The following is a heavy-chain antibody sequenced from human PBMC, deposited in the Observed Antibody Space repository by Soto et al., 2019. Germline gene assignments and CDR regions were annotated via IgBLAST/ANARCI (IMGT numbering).Heavy chain of an antibody. D-gene: IGHD2-2*01. J-gene: IGHJ6*02. CDR2: IYAGGST. CDR1: GFTFGDYA. Sequence: GGSMLLSCAASGFTFGDYAMAWVRQAPGKSLEWISLIYAGGSTFYADSVKGRFTISGDNSKNTMTLQMNSLRDEDTAVYYCARDICSSTSCYAHYYGMDVWGQGSRVTVSS. CDR3: ARDICSSTSCYAHYYGMDV. V-gene: IGHV3-66*01.